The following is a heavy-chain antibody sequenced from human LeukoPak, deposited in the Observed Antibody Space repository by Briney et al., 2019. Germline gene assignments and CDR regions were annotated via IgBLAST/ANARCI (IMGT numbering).Heavy chain of an antibody. CDR1: GGTFSSYA. V-gene: IGHV1-69*13. D-gene: IGHD2-21*02. J-gene: IGHJ4*02. Sequence: ASVKVSCKASGGTFSSYAISWVRQAPGQGLEWMGGIIPIFGTANYAQKFQGRVTITADESTSTAYMELSSLRPDDTAVYYCARDFQPYCGGDCPFDYWGQGTLVTVSS. CDR2: IIPIFGTA. CDR3: ARDFQPYCGGDCPFDY.